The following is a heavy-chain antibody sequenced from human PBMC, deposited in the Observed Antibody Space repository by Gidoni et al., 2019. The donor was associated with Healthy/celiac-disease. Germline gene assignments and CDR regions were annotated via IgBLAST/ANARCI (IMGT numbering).Heavy chain of an antibody. CDR1: GYSFTSYW. J-gene: IGHJ6*02. V-gene: IGHV5-51*01. CDR3: ARLGGNHYYYYGMDV. Sequence: ESQLLQSGAAVKKPGESLKSSCQGSGYSFTSYWIGWVRQMPGKALEWMGIIYPGDSDTRYSPYFQGQVTISADKSISTAYLQWSSLKASDTAMYYCARLGGNHYYYYGMDVWGQGTTVTVSS. D-gene: IGHD3-16*01. CDR2: IYPGDSDT.